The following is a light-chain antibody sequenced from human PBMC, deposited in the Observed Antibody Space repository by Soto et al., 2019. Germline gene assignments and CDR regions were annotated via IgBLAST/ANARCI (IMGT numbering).Light chain of an antibody. CDR3: QQYGNSRWT. Sequence: EIVLTQSPGTLSLSPGERATLSCRASQSVNSRYLAWYQQKPGQAPRLLIYGASSRATGIPDKFSGSGSGTDFTLTISKLEPEDFAVYYCQQYGNSRWTFGQGTKVEIK. CDR2: GAS. J-gene: IGKJ1*01. CDR1: QSVNSRY. V-gene: IGKV3-20*01.